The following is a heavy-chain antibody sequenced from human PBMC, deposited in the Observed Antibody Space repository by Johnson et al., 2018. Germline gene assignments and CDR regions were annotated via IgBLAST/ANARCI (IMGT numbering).Heavy chain of an antibody. CDR1: GFTFDDYA. J-gene: IGHJ4*02. D-gene: IGHD3-3*01. Sequence: VQLVESGGVVVQPGGSLRLSCAASGFTFDDYAMHWVRQAPGKGLEWVSLISWDCGSTYYADSVKGRFTISRDNSKNSLYLQMNSLRAEDTALYYCSKDTNYDFWSGLGDYWGQGTLVTVSS. CDR3: SKDTNYDFWSGLGDY. V-gene: IGHV3-43D*03. CDR2: ISWDCGST.